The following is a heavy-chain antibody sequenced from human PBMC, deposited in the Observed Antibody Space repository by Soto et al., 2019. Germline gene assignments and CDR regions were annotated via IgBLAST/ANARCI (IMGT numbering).Heavy chain of an antibody. J-gene: IGHJ4*02. V-gene: IGHV1-18*01. D-gene: IGHD2-2*01. CDR1: GYTFTSYG. CDR2: ISAYNGNT. Sequence: ASVKVSCKASGYTFTSYGISWVRQAPGQGLEWMGWISAYNGNTNYAQKLQGRVTMTTDTSTSTAYMELRSLRSDDTAVYYCARAWGYCSSTSCYAFDYGGQGTLVTVSS. CDR3: ARAWGYCSSTSCYAFDY.